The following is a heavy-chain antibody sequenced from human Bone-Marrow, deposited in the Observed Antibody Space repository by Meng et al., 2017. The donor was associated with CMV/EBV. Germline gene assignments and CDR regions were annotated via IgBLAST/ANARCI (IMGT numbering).Heavy chain of an antibody. CDR3: AKGFT. V-gene: IGHV3-74*01. CDR2: INSDGSTT. J-gene: IGHJ5*02. Sequence: GESLKISCAASGFTFSSYWMHWVRQAAGKGLVWVSRINSDGSTTIYADSVKGRFTISRDNAKNTLHLQMNGLRDEDTAVYYCAKGFTWGQGTLVTVSS. CDR1: GFTFSSYW.